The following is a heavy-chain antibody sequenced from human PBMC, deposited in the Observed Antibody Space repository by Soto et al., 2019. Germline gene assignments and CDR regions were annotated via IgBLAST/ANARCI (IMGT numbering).Heavy chain of an antibody. CDR1: GFTFSGSA. CDR2: IRSKANSYAT. Sequence: PGGSLRLSCAASGFTFSGSAMHWVRQASGKGLEWVGRIRSKANSYATAYAASVKGRFTISRDDSKNSLYLQMNSLRAEDTAVYYCARVDYLRIPDYGMDVWGQGTTVTVSS. CDR3: ARVDYLRIPDYGMDV. V-gene: IGHV3-73*01. D-gene: IGHD4-17*01. J-gene: IGHJ6*02.